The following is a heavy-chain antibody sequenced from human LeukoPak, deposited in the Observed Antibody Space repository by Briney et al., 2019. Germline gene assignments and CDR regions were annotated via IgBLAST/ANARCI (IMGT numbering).Heavy chain of an antibody. CDR2: INRDGSEK. CDR1: GFTFGSNW. V-gene: IGHV3-7*05. CDR3: AREGVGPCGSCYS. Sequence: GGSLRPSFAAPGFTFGSNWMSWVRQAPGKGLKWLANINRDGSEKHYVDSLKGRFTISRDNAKKSLYLQMNSMRVEDTAIYFCAREGVGPCGSCYSWGQGTRVSVSS. D-gene: IGHD2-15*01. J-gene: IGHJ4*02.